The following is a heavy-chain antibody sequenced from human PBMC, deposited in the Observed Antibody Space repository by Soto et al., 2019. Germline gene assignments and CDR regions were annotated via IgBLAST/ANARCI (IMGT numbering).Heavy chain of an antibody. V-gene: IGHV3-7*03. CDR3: ARVMSVQLWQGWADYYGMDV. CDR2: IKQDGSEK. J-gene: IGHJ6*02. Sequence: GGSLRLSCAASGFTISSYWMSWVRQAPGKGLEWVANIKQDGSEKYYVDSVKGRFTISRDNAKNSLYLQMNSLRAGDTAVYYCARVMSVQLWQGWADYYGMDVWGQGTTVTVSS. D-gene: IGHD5-18*01. CDR1: GFTISSYW.